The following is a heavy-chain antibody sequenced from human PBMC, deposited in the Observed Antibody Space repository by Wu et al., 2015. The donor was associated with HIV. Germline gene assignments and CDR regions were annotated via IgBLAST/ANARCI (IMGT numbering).Heavy chain of an antibody. Sequence: QVQLVQSGAEVKKSGISVKVSCKASGYSFTGFYIHWVRQAPGQGLEWMGWINPLYDVTEYAQRFRDRITITTDESTSTAYLELNSLRSEDTAIYFCARVYSTTWYDFFDYWGQGTLVTVSS. V-gene: IGHV1-2*02. J-gene: IGHJ4*02. CDR2: INPLYDVT. D-gene: IGHD2/OR15-2a*01. CDR3: ARVYSTTWYDFFDY. CDR1: GYSFTGFY.